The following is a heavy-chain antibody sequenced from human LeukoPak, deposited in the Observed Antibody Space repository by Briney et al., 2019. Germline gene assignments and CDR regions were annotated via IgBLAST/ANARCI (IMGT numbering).Heavy chain of an antibody. CDR1: GFTFSSYS. V-gene: IGHV3-48*02. D-gene: IGHD3-16*01. J-gene: IGHJ6*02. CDR3: ARIPGGYYYAMDV. Sequence: HPGGSLRLSCAASGFTFSSYSMNWVRQAPGKGLEGVSYISSRSSNIYYADSVKGRFTISRDNAKNSLYLQMNSLRDEDTAVYYSARIPGGYYYAMDVWGQGTTVTVS. CDR2: ISSRSSNI.